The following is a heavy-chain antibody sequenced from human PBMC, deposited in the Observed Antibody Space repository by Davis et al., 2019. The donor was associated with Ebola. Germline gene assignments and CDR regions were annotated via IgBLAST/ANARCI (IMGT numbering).Heavy chain of an antibody. CDR1: GFTVSSNY. V-gene: IGHV3-66*01. Sequence: WGSLRLSCAVSGFTVSSNYMSWVRQAPGKGLEWVSVIYSGGSTYYADSVKGRFTISRDNSKNTLYLQMNSLRAEDTAVYYCARVDVGSYGMDVWGQGTTVTVSS. CDR2: IYSGGST. D-gene: IGHD2-15*01. J-gene: IGHJ6*02. CDR3: ARVDVGSYGMDV.